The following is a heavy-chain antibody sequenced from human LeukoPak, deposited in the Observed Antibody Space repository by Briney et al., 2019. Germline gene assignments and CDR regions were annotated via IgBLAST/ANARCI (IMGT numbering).Heavy chain of an antibody. D-gene: IGHD4-23*01. CDR1: GFTFSGSA. CDR2: ISGDGGST. Sequence: GGSLRLSCAASGFTFSGSAMHWVRQASGKGLEWVGRISGDGGSTYYADSVKGRFTISRDNSKNSLYLQMNSLRTEDTALYYCAKDLHMTTVVTPGYWGQGTLVTVSS. J-gene: IGHJ4*02. V-gene: IGHV3-43*02. CDR3: AKDLHMTTVVTPGY.